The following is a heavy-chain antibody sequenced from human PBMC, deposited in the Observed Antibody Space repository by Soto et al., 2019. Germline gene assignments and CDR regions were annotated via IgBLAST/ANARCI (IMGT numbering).Heavy chain of an antibody. J-gene: IGHJ3*02. Sequence: PGGALRLSCAASAFTVTDNYVKWGRQAAVKGLEWVSIMVSGGSTYDADPVCGRFTMSRDNSKNTVYLPVNSLNAEDKALYCAAGTGNFTTMDKHAFNIWGQGTVFAASS. D-gene: IGHD1-1*01. CDR3: AGTGNFTTMDKHAFNI. CDR1: AFTVTDNY. CDR2: MVSGGST. V-gene: IGHV3-53*01.